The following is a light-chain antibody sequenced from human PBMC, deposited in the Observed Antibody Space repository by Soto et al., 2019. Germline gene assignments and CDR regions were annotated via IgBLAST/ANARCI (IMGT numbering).Light chain of an antibody. CDR3: QQYSGPWT. CDR1: QNINKW. Sequence: DIQMTQSPSTLSASVGDRVTINCRASQNINKWLAWYQQKPGKAPKLLIYEASNLEGGGPSRISGGGSGTDFTLTISSLQPDDFATYFCQQYSGPWTFGQGTKVEIK. J-gene: IGKJ1*01. CDR2: EAS. V-gene: IGKV1-5*03.